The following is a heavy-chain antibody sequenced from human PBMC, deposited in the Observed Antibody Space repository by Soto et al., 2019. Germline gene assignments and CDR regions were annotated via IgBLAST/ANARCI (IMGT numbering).Heavy chain of an antibody. V-gene: IGHV1-24*01. CDR3: ATGFSGCSSTSCYVNHDLSYYGMDV. CDR1: GYTLTELS. J-gene: IGHJ6*02. D-gene: IGHD2-2*01. CDR2: FDPEDGET. Sequence: ASVKVSCKVSGYTLTELSMHWVRQAPGKGLEWMGGFDPEDGETIYAQKFQGRVTMTEDTSTDTAYMELSSLRSEDTAVYYCATGFSGCSSTSCYVNHDLSYYGMDVWGQGTTVTVSS.